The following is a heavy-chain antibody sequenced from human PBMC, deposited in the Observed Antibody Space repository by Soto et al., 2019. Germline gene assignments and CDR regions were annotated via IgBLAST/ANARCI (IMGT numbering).Heavy chain of an antibody. J-gene: IGHJ4*02. CDR1: GGTFSTYA. CDR3: ASGIQLWLRRINNGYSG. Sequence: QVQLVQSGAEVKKPESSVKVSCKAPGGTFSTYAISWVRQAPGQGLEWMGGIIPMFGTANYAQRFQDRVTITAYESTKTVYMELSSLRSEDTAVYFCASGIQLWLRRINNGYSGWGQGTLVTVSS. CDR2: IIPMFGTA. V-gene: IGHV1-69*12. D-gene: IGHD5-18*01.